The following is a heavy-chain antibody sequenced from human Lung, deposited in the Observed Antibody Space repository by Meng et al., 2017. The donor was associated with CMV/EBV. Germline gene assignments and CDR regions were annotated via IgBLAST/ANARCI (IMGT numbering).Heavy chain of an antibody. CDR3: ARVGDDIGSCTTTSCHNGYYFDY. CDR2: IYSGGDT. Sequence: GGSLRLSCAASGFTVSSNYMSWVRQAPGKGLEWVSIIYSGGDTYYVDSVKGRFTISRDISTNTLSLQLNNLRAEDSAVYYCARVGDDIGSCTTTSCHNGYYFDYWGHGTLVTVTS. D-gene: IGHD2-2*02. J-gene: IGHJ4*01. CDR1: GFTVSSNY. V-gene: IGHV3-53*01.